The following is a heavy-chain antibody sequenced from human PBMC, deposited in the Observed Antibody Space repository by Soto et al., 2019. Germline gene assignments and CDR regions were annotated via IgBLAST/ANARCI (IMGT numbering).Heavy chain of an antibody. CDR3: ATGQTYYYDSSGYSPGFDY. CDR2: ISYDGSNK. V-gene: IGHV3-30*03. D-gene: IGHD3-22*01. J-gene: IGHJ4*02. Sequence: PGGSLRLACAASGFTFSSYGMHWVRQAPGKGVEWVAVISYDGSNKYYADSVKGRCTISRDKSKNTLYLQMNSLRAEDPAVYYCATGQTYYYDSSGYSPGFDYWGQGP. CDR1: GFTFSSYG.